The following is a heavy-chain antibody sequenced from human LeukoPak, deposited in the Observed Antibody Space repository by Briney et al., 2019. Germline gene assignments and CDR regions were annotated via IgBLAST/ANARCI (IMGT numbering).Heavy chain of an antibody. Sequence: ASVKVSCKASGYTFTSYTMNWVRQAPGQGLEWMGWISAYNGNTNYAQKLQGRVTMTTDTSTSTAYMELRSLRSDDTAVYYCARDNRYNWNANDYWGQGTLVTVSS. V-gene: IGHV1-18*01. D-gene: IGHD1-1*01. J-gene: IGHJ4*02. CDR3: ARDNRYNWNANDY. CDR2: ISAYNGNT. CDR1: GYTFTSYT.